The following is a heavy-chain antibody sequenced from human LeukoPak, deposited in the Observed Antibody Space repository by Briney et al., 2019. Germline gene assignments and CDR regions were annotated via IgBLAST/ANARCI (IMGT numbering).Heavy chain of an antibody. Sequence: PGGSLRLSCAASGSTFSRHGMHWVRQAQGKGLEWVATIWFDGSNKYYADSVKGRFTISRDNSKSTLYLHMNSLRAEDTAVYYCARLYGELPTFDLWGQGTLVTVSS. CDR1: GSTFSRHG. D-gene: IGHD1-7*01. V-gene: IGHV3-33*01. J-gene: IGHJ4*02. CDR2: IWFDGSNK. CDR3: ARLYGELPTFDL.